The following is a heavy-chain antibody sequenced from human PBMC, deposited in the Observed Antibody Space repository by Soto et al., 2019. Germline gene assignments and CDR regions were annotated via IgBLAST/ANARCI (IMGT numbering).Heavy chain of an antibody. CDR2: ISYDGSKK. CDR1: GFTFSSYA. CDR3: AREEGGEYYYGMDV. J-gene: IGHJ6*02. Sequence: QVQLVESGGGVVQPGRSLRLSCAASGFTFSSYAMHWVRQAPGKGLEWVAVISYDGSKKYYADSVKGRFTISRDNSKNTLYLQMNSLRAEDTAVYYCAREEGGEYYYGMDVWGQGTTVTVSS. V-gene: IGHV3-30-3*01.